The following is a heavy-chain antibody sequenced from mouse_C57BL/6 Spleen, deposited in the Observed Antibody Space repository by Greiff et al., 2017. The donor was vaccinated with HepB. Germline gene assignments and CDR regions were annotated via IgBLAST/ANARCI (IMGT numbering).Heavy chain of an antibody. V-gene: IGHV1-81*01. Sequence: QVQLQQSGAELARPGASVKLSCKASGYTFTSYGISWVKQRTGQGLEWIGEIYPRSGNTYYNEKFKGKATLTADKSSSTAYMELRSLTSEDSAVYFCARDYDDAESYYAMDYWGQGTSVTVSS. CDR2: IYPRSGNT. D-gene: IGHD2-4*01. CDR1: GYTFTSYG. J-gene: IGHJ4*01. CDR3: ARDYDDAESYYAMDY.